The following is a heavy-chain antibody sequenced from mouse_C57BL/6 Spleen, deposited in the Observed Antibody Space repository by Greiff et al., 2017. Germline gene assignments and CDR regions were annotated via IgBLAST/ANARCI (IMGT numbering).Heavy chain of an antibody. J-gene: IGHJ2*01. V-gene: IGHV6-3*01. CDR2: IRLKSDNYAT. Sequence: EVKVEESGGGLVQPGGSMKLSCVASGFTFSNYWMNWVRQSPEKGLEWVAQIRLKSDNYATHYAESVKGRFTISRDDSKSSVYLQMNNLRAEDTGIYYCTGGPIPWDYFDYWGQGTTLTVSS. CDR1: GFTFSNYW. CDR3: TGGPIPWDYFDY.